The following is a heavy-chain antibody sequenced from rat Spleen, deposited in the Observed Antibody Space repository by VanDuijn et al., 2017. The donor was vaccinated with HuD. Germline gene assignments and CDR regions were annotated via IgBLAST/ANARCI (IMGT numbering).Heavy chain of an antibody. D-gene: IGHD1-4*01. CDR3: GDGYTRLFAY. CDR1: GFTFSDYG. CDR2: ISPSGGST. V-gene: IGHV5-19*01. Sequence: EVQLVESGGGLVQPGRSLKLSCAASGFTFSDYGMHWIRQAPTKGLEWVASISPSGGSTHYRDSVKGRFTISRDNAKSTLYLQMDSLRSEDTASDYCGDGYTRLFAYWGQGTLVTVSS. J-gene: IGHJ3*01.